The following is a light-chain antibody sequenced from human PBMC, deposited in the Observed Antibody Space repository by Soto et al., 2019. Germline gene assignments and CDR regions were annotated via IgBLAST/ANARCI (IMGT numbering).Light chain of an antibody. V-gene: IGLV2-14*01. CDR1: SSDLGGLNY. CDR3: SSYTTVPSPQWV. Sequence: QSVLTQPASVSGSPGQSITIPCSGRSSDLGGLNYVSWYQQHPGKVPKLIIYKVDNRPSGISDRFSAYKSGNTASLTISGLQAEDEAHYYCSSYTTVPSPQWVFAGGTQLTVL. J-gene: IGLJ7*01. CDR2: KVD.